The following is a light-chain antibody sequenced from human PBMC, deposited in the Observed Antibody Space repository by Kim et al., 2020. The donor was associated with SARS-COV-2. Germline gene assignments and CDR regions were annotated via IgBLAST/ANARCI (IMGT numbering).Light chain of an antibody. Sequence: ASVGDRVTITCRASQTISSSLAWYQQKPGKAPRLLIYKTSNLESGVPSRFSGSGSGTEFALTISSLQPDDFATYYCQQYNDYSRTFGQGTKVDIK. V-gene: IGKV1-5*03. CDR2: KTS. CDR3: QQYNDYSRT. J-gene: IGKJ1*01. CDR1: QTISSS.